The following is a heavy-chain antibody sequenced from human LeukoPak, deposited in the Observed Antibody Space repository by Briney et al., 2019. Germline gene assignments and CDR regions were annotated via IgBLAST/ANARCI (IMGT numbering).Heavy chain of an antibody. J-gene: IGHJ4*02. V-gene: IGHV1-24*01. Sequence: GASVKVSCKVSGYTLTELSMHWVRQAPGKGLEWMGGFDPEDGETIYAQKFQGRVTITADESTSTAYMELSSLRSEDTAVYYCARDSVMYSSSRGFDYWGQGTLVTVSS. D-gene: IGHD6-13*01. CDR2: FDPEDGET. CDR3: ARDSVMYSSSRGFDY. CDR1: GYTLTELS.